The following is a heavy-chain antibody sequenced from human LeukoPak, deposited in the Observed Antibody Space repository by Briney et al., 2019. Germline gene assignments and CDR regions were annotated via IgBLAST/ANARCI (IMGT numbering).Heavy chain of an antibody. J-gene: IGHJ5*01. D-gene: IGHD3-10*01. CDR2: INQDGNDK. V-gene: IGHV3-7*01. Sequence: PGGSLRLSCAASGFTFSNFWMTWVRQAPGKGLEWVANINQDGNDKYYVDSMKGRFTMSRDNAKNSLYLQMSSLRAEDTAVYYCATNEGELLKSWGQGTLVTVSS. CDR1: GFTFSNFW. CDR3: ATNEGELLKS.